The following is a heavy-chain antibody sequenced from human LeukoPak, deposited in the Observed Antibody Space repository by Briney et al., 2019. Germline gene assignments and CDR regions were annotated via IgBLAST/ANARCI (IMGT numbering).Heavy chain of an antibody. D-gene: IGHD3-16*02. Sequence: PGGPLRLSCAASGFTLSSSEMNWVRQAPGKGLEWVSFIAVDDTKYYADSVKGRFTISRDSAKNSLYLQMNSLRAEDTAVYYCASSLSLWASYRCYWGRGTLVTVSS. CDR3: ASSLSLWASYRCY. J-gene: IGHJ4*02. V-gene: IGHV3-48*03. CDR2: IAVDDTK. CDR1: GFTLSSSE.